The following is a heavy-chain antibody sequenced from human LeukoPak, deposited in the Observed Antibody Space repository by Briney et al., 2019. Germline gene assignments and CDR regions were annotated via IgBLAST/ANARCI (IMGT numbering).Heavy chain of an antibody. CDR1: GFTFSNYG. V-gene: IGHV3-30*18. Sequence: GRSLRLSCTASGFTFSNYGMHWVRQAPGKGLDWVAITSDDGSNKYYADSVQGRVTISRDNSKNTLYLQVSSLRDEDTAVYYCAKDSGVIAGHWYFDLWGRGTLASVSS. D-gene: IGHD3-10*01. CDR2: TSDDGSNK. CDR3: AKDSGVIAGHWYFDL. J-gene: IGHJ2*01.